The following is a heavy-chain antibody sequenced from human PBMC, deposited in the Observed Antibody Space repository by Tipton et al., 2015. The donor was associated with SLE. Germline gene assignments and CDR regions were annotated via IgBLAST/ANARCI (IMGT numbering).Heavy chain of an antibody. V-gene: IGHV4-59*12. CDR1: GGSISSYY. CDR2: ISYSGDT. Sequence: GLVKPSETLSLTCTVSGGSISSYYWSWIRQPPGKGLEWIGYISYSGDTRHNPSLQSRVTVSIDPSKNQFSLRLSSVTAADTAVYFCATDLRAGGTSFDPWGQGTLVTVSS. CDR3: ATDLRAGGTSFDP. D-gene: IGHD1-26*01. J-gene: IGHJ5*02.